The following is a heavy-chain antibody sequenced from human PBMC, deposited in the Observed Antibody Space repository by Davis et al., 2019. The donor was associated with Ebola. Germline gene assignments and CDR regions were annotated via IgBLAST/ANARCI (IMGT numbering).Heavy chain of an antibody. V-gene: IGHV3-21*01. J-gene: IGHJ4*02. D-gene: IGHD3-10*01. CDR2: ISSSSSYI. CDR1: GFTFSSYS. CDR3: ARENLMVRGVTFDY. Sequence: PGGSLRLSCAASGFTFSSYSMNWVRQAPGKGLEWVSSISSSSSYIYYADSVKGRFTISRDNAKNSLYLQMNSLRAEDTAVYYCARENLMVRGVTFDYWGQGTLVTVSS.